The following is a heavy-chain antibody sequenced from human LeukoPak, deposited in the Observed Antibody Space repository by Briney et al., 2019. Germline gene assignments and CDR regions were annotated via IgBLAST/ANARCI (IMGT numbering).Heavy chain of an antibody. V-gene: IGHV5-51*01. J-gene: IGHJ4*02. CDR2: IYPGGSDT. CDR1: GYSFTSYW. Sequence: GESLKISCKGSGYSFTSYWIGWVRQMPGKGLEWMGIIYPGGSDTRYSPSFQGQVTISAGKSISTAYLQWSSLKASDTAMYYCARVVVTANRAGVGSQEDYWGQGTLVTVSS. CDR3: ARVVVTANRAGVGSQEDY. D-gene: IGHD2-21*02.